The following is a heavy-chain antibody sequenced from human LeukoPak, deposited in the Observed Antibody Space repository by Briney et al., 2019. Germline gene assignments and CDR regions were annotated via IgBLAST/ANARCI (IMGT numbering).Heavy chain of an antibody. J-gene: IGHJ3*02. Sequence: GASVKVSCKASGGTFSSYAISWVRQAPGQGLEWIGRIIPILGIANYAQKFQGRVTITADKSTSTAYMELSSLRSEDTAVYYCARASAAGRDAFDIWGQGTMVTVSS. V-gene: IGHV1-69*04. CDR2: IIPILGIA. CDR1: GGTFSSYA. D-gene: IGHD6-13*01. CDR3: ARASAAGRDAFDI.